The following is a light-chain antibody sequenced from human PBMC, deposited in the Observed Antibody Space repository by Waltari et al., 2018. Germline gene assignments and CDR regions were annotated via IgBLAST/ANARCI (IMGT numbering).Light chain of an antibody. Sequence: EIVMTHSPVILSVSPGDGATLSCRASQNVGSDLAWYQQKPGQPPRLLIYDASTRASDIPARFSGRGSGTEFTLTISSLQSEDFAIYYCQQYNERPPLTFGGGTKVDIK. J-gene: IGKJ4*01. CDR2: DAS. V-gene: IGKV3-15*01. CDR3: QQYNERPPLT. CDR1: QNVGSD.